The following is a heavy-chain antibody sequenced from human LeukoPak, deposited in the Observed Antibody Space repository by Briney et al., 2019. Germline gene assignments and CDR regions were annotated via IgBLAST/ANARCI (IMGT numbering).Heavy chain of an antibody. CDR2: IRSAVETT. V-gene: IGHV3-23*01. CDR1: GFTMSHYG. D-gene: IGHD4-11*01. CDR3: AKDSRGNYVAWLDP. J-gene: IGHJ5*02. Sequence: GGSLRLSCAASGFTMSHYGVSWVRQAPGKGLEWISGIRSAVETTHYADSVKSRFTISRDNSKNTLYLQMSSLRAEDAAIYYCAKDSRGNYVAWLDPWGQGTLVSVSS.